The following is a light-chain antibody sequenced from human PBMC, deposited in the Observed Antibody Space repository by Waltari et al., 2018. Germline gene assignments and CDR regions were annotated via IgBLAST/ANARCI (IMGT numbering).Light chain of an antibody. Sequence: QSVLTQPPPGSGTPGQRVTISCSGGRTNIGSETVNWYQQTPGTAPKVLIYNDNQRPSGVPDRFSGSKSGTSASLAISGLQSEDEADYYCAAWDDSLHAWVFGGGTKLTVL. V-gene: IGLV1-44*01. CDR3: AAWDDSLHAWV. J-gene: IGLJ3*02. CDR1: RTNIGSET. CDR2: NDN.